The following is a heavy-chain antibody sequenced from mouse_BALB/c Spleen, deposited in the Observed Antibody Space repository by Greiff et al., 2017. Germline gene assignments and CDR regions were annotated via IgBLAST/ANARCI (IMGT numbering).Heavy chain of an antibody. Sequence: EVHLVESGGGLVKPGGSLKLSCAASGFTFSSYAMSWVRQSPEKRLEWVAEISSGGSYTYYPDTVTGRFTISRDNAKNTLYLEMSSLRSEDTAMYYCARESGRRWFAYWGQGTLVTVSA. J-gene: IGHJ3*01. CDR2: ISSGGSYT. V-gene: IGHV5-9-4*01. CDR3: ARESGRRWFAY. CDR1: GFTFSSYA. D-gene: IGHD2-12*01.